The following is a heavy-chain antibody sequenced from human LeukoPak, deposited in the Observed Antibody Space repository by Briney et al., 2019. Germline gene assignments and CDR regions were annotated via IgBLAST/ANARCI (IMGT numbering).Heavy chain of an antibody. V-gene: IGHV3-23*01. D-gene: IGHD6-19*01. Sequence: GGSLRLSCAASGFTFSSYAMSWVRQAPGKGLEWVSAISGSGGSTYYADSVKGRFTISRDNSKNTLYLQMNSLRAEDTAVYYCAKVLRIAAAGNRNGYSSGWYFSGGAVRANYYYYGMDVWGQGTTVTVSS. CDR2: ISGSGGST. CDR3: AKVLRIAAAGNRNGYSSGWYFSGGAVRANYYYYGMDV. CDR1: GFTFSSYA. J-gene: IGHJ6*02.